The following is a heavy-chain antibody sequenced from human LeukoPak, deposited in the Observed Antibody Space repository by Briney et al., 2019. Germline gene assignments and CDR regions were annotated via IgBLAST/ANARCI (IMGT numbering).Heavy chain of an antibody. J-gene: IGHJ4*02. CDR3: AREGKLTGTFGS. D-gene: IGHD1-20*01. Sequence: ASVKVSCKASGYTFTGYYVHWVRQAPGQGLEWMGWINPNTGGTNYAQNFQGRVTMTRDTSISAAYMELSRLRSDDTAVYYCAREGKLTGTFGSWGQGTLVTVSS. CDR1: GYTFTGYY. V-gene: IGHV1-2*02. CDR2: INPNTGGT.